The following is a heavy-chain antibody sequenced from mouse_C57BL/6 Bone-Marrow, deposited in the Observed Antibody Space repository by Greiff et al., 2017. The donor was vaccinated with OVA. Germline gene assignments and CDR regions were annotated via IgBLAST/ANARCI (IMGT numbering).Heavy chain of an antibody. CDR2: ISDGGSYT. V-gene: IGHV5-4*01. Sequence: EVKLVESGGGLVKPGGSLKLSCAASGFTFSSYAMSWVRQTPEKRLEWVATISDGGSYTYYPDNVKGRFTISRDNAKNNLYLQMSHLKSEDTAMYYWARDHYGSSRNFDYWGQGTTLTVSS. CDR3: ARDHYGSSRNFDY. CDR1: GFTFSSYA. J-gene: IGHJ2*01. D-gene: IGHD1-1*01.